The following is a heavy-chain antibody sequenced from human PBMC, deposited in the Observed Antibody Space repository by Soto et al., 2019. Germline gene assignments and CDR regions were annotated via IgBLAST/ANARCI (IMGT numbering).Heavy chain of an antibody. Sequence: ASVKVSCKASGYTFTSYGISWVRQAPGQGLEWMGGIIPIFGTANYAQKFQGRVTITADESTSTAYMELSSLRYEDTAVYYCAREWWARGEGYFDYWGQGTLVTVSS. J-gene: IGHJ4*02. CDR2: IIPIFGTA. V-gene: IGHV1-69*13. CDR1: GYTFTSYG. D-gene: IGHD3-16*01. CDR3: AREWWARGEGYFDY.